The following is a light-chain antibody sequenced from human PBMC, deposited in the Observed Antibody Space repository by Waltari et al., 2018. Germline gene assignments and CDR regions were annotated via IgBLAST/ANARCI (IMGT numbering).Light chain of an antibody. CDR1: SSTIGSNT. Sequence: HSVLTQPPSASGTPGQRVTIPCSGSSSTIGSNTVNWYQHLPGTAPQLLIYSNNHRPSGVPERFSGSKSGTSASLAISGLQSEDEADYYCATWDDTLHVLFGGGTKLTVL. CDR2: SNN. CDR3: ATWDDTLHVL. J-gene: IGLJ2*01. V-gene: IGLV1-44*01.